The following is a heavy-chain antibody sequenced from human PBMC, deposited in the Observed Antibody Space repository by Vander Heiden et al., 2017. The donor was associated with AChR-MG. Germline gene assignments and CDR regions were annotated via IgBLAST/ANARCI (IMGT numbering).Heavy chain of an antibody. CDR2: IYYDGSA. Sequence: QVQLQESGPGLVKPSETLSLPCTVSDGSISNYYWTWIRQPPGKGLEWIGCIYYDGSANYNPSLKSRVTTSVDTSKNQFSLKLASVTAADTAIYYCTRDRNPHASGSRGWFDPWGQGILITVSS. D-gene: IGHD3-10*01. CDR3: TRDRNPHASGSRGWFDP. V-gene: IGHV4-59*01. CDR1: DGSISNYY. J-gene: IGHJ5*02.